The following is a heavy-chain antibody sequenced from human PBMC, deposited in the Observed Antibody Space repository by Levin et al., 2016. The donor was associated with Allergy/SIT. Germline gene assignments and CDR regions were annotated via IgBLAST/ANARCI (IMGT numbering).Heavy chain of an antibody. J-gene: IGHJ4*02. V-gene: IGHV3-21*01. CDR1: GFTFSRYS. D-gene: IGHD1-26*01. CDR3: ARVLPDSETYYPYFDY. Sequence: GESLKISCAASGFTFSRYSMNWVRQAPGKGLEWVSSISSSSSYIYYADSVKGRFTISRDNAKNSLYLQMNSLRAEDTAVYYCARVLPDSETYYPYFDYWGQGTLVTVSS. CDR2: ISSSSSYI.